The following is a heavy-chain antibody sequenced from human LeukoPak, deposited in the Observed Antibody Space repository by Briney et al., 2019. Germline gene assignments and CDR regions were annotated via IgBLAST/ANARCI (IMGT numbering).Heavy chain of an antibody. CDR1: GGTFSSYA. V-gene: IGHV1-69*13. CDR3: ARDGSPYGVVILNWFDP. D-gene: IGHD3-3*01. J-gene: IGHJ5*02. CDR2: IIPIFGTA. Sequence: ALVKVSCKASGGTFSSYAISWVRQAPGQGLEWMGGIIPIFGTANYAQKFQGRVTITADESTSTAYMELSSLRSEDTAVYYCARDGSPYGVVILNWFDPWGQGTLVTVSS.